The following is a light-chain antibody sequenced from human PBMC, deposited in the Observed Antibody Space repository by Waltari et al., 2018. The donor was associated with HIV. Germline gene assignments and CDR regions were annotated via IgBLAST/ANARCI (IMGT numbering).Light chain of an antibody. V-gene: IGLV8-61*01. CDR1: SGSVSTSYY. Sequence: QTVVTQEPSFSVSPGGTVTLTCGLSSGSVSTSYYPSWYQQTPGQAPRTLIYSTNPRSSGVPDRVSGSILGNKAALTITGAQADDESDYYCVLFEVFGGGTKLTVL. J-gene: IGLJ2*01. CDR2: STN. CDR3: VLFEV.